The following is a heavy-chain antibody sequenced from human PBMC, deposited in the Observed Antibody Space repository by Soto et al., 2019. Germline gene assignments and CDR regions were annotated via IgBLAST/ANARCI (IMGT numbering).Heavy chain of an antibody. Sequence: ASVKVSCKASGYTFTSYGISWVRQAPGQGLEWMGWISAYNGNTNYAQKLQGRVTMTTDTSTSTAYMELRSLRSDDTAVYYCARDLAVAGTSEYFQHWGQGTLVTVSS. V-gene: IGHV1-18*01. CDR3: ARDLAVAGTSEYFQH. CDR1: GYTFTSYG. J-gene: IGHJ1*01. D-gene: IGHD6-19*01. CDR2: ISAYNGNT.